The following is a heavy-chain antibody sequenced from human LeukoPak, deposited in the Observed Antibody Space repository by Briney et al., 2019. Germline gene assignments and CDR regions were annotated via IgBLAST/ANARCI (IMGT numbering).Heavy chain of an antibody. CDR1: GFTFRNYG. V-gene: IGHV3-33*08. CDR3: ARGLPPVMKYYFDY. J-gene: IGHJ4*02. Sequence: PGRSLRLSCAASGFTFRNYGMHWVRQAPGKGLEWVAVMWYDGSNKYYADSVKGRFTISRDDSKNTLYLQMNSLRAEDTAMYYCARGLPPVMKYYFDYWGQGTLVTVSS. D-gene: IGHD4-11*01. CDR2: MWYDGSNK.